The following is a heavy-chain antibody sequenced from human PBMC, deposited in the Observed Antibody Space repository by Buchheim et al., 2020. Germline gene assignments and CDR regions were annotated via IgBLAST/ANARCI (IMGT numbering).Heavy chain of an antibody. CDR1: GITFSSYW. CDR3: ARLGSSSSVLGPNFDY. D-gene: IGHD6-13*01. V-gene: IGHV3-7*01. J-gene: IGHJ4*02. CDR2: IKQDGSEK. Sequence: EVQLVESGGGLVQPGGSLRLSCAASGITFSSYWMSWVRQAPGKGLEWVANIKQDGSEKYYVDSVKGRFTISRDNAKNSLYMQMNSLRAEDTAVYYCARLGSSSSVLGPNFDYWGQGTL.